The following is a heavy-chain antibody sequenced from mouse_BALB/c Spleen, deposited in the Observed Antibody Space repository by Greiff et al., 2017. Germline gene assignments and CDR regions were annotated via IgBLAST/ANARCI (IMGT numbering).Heavy chain of an antibody. CDR2: ISTYYGDA. D-gene: IGHD2-4*01. CDR3: ARRGCDYDGAWFAY. Sequence: VQLQQSGAELVRPGVSVKISCKGSGYTFTDYAMHWVKQSHAKSLEWIGVISTYYGDASYNQKFKGKATMTVDKSSSTAYMELARLTSEDSAIYYCARRGCDYDGAWFAYWGQGTLVTVSA. V-gene: IGHV1S137*01. CDR1: GYTFTDYA. J-gene: IGHJ3*01.